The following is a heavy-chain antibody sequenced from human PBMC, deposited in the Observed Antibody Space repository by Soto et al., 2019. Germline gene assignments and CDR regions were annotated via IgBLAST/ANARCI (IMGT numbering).Heavy chain of an antibody. Sequence: QVQLVQSGAEVKKPGASVKVSCKASGYTFTSYGISWVRQAPGQGLEWMGWISAYNGHTNYAQKLQGRVTMTTDTSTSTAYMELRSLSADDTAVYDCARVPRYCSGCSCYFGYWCQGTLVTVSS. CDR3: ARVPRYCSGCSCYFGY. D-gene: IGHD2-15*01. CDR2: ISAYNGHT. J-gene: IGHJ4*02. V-gene: IGHV1-18*01. CDR1: GYTFTSYG.